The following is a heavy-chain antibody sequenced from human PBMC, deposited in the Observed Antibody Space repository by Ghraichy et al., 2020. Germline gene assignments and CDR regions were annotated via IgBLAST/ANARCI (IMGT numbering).Heavy chain of an antibody. CDR3: ARDRNDHWSGHRRPGGDY. Sequence: GGSLRLSCAASGFTFSSYTMNWVRLAPGKGLDWVSSISTRGDYTYYADSVKGRFTISRDDDKRLLFLQMNSLTVEDTGIYYCARDRNDHWSGHRRPGGDYWGQGILVSVSS. D-gene: IGHD3-3*01. V-gene: IGHV3-21*04. CDR1: GFTFSSYT. J-gene: IGHJ4*02. CDR2: ISTRGDYT.